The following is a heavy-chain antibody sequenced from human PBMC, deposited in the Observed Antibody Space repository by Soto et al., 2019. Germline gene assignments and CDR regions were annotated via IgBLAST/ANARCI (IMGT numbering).Heavy chain of an antibody. V-gene: IGHV3-23*01. Sequence: EVQLLESGGGLVQPGGSLRLSCAASGFTFSSYAMSWVRQAPGKGLEWVSAISGSGGSTYYADSVKGRFTISRDNSKNTLYLQMNSLRAEDTAVYYCAKGPRADYGDYVEVSTYWYFDLWGRGTLVTVSS. CDR2: ISGSGGST. D-gene: IGHD4-17*01. J-gene: IGHJ2*01. CDR1: GFTFSSYA. CDR3: AKGPRADYGDYVEVSTYWYFDL.